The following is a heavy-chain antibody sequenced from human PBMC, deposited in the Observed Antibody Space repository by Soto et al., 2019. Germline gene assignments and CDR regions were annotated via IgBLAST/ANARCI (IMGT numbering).Heavy chain of an antibody. J-gene: IGHJ5*02. V-gene: IGHV3-23*01. D-gene: IGHD1-26*01. CDR1: GFTLTNYA. CDR2: ISASGGLK. Sequence: EVQLSESGGDLRQPGGSLRLSCAASGFTLTNYAMTWVRQTPGKGLEWVSGISASGGLKYYADSVQGRFTVSRDNSTKILYLQMDNLRDQDTALYYCAREVGAPSGWRDPCGQGTQVTVSS. CDR3: AREVGAPSGWRDP.